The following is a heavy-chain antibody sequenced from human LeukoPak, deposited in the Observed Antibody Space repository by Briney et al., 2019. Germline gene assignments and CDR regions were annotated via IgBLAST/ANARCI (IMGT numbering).Heavy chain of an antibody. CDR1: GYTYTTYG. D-gene: IGHD3-10*01. J-gene: IGHJ5*01. V-gene: IGHV1-18*01. CDR3: ARGGEGPYGNYAPDS. Sequence: GASVKVSCKASGYTYTTYGITWVRQAPGQGLEWMGWISVYNGNTKYAQKLQGRVIMTADTSTTTAYLELWSLRGDDTAIYYCARGGEGPYGNYAPDSWGQGTLLTVSS. CDR2: ISVYNGNT.